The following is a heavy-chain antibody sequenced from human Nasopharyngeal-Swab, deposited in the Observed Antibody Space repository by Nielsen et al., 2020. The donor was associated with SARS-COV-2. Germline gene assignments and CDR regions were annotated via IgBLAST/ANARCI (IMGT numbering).Heavy chain of an antibody. CDR3: AREYGTNWQHHFDY. Sequence: GESLKISCAASGFTFSTAMSWVRQAPGKGLECVSGIGGSGVKIYYAESVKGRFTTSRDNSKNTLYLQMNSLRAEDTAVYYCAREYGTNWQHHFDYWGQGIPVTVSS. CDR1: GFTFSTA. D-gene: IGHD7-27*01. J-gene: IGHJ4*02. V-gene: IGHV3-23*01. CDR2: IGGSGVKI.